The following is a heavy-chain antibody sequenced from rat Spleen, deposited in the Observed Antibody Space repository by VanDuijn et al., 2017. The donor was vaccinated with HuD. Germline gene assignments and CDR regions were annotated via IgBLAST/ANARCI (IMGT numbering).Heavy chain of an antibody. CDR3: ARMAGYSGPRDY. V-gene: IGHV2-47*01. CDR1: GLSLTSSS. CDR2: MWSGGDT. J-gene: IGHJ2*01. D-gene: IGHD4-4*01. Sequence: QVQLKESGPGLVQPSQTLSLTCTVSGLSLTSSSVSWIRQPPGKGLEWMGIMWSGGDTDYNSAIKSRLRISRDTSKSQVFLTMHSLQTEDTAMYFCARMAGYSGPRDYWGQGVMVTVSS.